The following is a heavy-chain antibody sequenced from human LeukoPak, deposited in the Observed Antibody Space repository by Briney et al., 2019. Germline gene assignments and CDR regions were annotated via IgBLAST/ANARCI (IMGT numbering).Heavy chain of an antibody. J-gene: IGHJ1*01. V-gene: IGHV3-15*01. CDR1: GFTFSYAW. D-gene: IGHD5-12*01. CDR3: YTVLVWGGYDAKETDK. CDR2: TKSKSDGGAT. Sequence: PGGSLRLSCVASGFTFSYAWMNWVRQAPRKGLEWGGRTKSKSDGGATDYTAPVKGRFTISRDDSENTLYLHVNSLGTEDTGVYYCYTVLVWGGYDAKETDKWGQGTLVTISS.